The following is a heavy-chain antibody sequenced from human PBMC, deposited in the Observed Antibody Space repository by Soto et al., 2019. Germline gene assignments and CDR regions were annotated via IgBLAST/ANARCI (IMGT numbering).Heavy chain of an antibody. CDR2: ISYDGSNK. CDR3: AREPQYCGGDCYHFDY. D-gene: IGHD2-21*02. Sequence: PGGSLRLSCAASGFTFSSYAMHWVRQAPGKGLEWVAVISYDGSNKYYADSVKGRFTISRDNSKNTLYLQMNSLRAEDTAVYYCAREPQYCGGDCYHFDYWGQGTLVTVSS. CDR1: GFTFSSYA. J-gene: IGHJ4*02. V-gene: IGHV3-30-3*01.